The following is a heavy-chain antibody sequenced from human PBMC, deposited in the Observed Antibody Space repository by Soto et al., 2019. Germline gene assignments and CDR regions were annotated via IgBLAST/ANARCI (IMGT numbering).Heavy chain of an antibody. CDR3: AREGLRFLAYYGMDV. D-gene: IGHD3-3*01. V-gene: IGHV3-30-3*01. J-gene: IGHJ6*02. Sequence: GGSLRLSSEASGFTFSSYAMHWVRQAPGKGLEWVAVISYDGSNKYYADSVKCRFTIARDNSKNTLYLQMNSLRAEDTAGYYGAREGLRFLAYYGMDVWGQGTTITVS. CDR1: GFTFSSYA. CDR2: ISYDGSNK.